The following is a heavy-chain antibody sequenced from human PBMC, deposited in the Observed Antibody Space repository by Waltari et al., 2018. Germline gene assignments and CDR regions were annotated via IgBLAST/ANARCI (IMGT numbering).Heavy chain of an antibody. J-gene: IGHJ4*02. Sequence: GVWVRQSPDKGLEWIGQVHRNGRTNYNPSLASRAIVSLDSSMNQFSLRILSATAADTAVYYCARDLGRGLFLDSWGQGTLVTVSP. CDR3: ARDLGRGLFLDS. CDR2: VHRNGRT. D-gene: IGHD2-15*01. V-gene: IGHV4-4*02.